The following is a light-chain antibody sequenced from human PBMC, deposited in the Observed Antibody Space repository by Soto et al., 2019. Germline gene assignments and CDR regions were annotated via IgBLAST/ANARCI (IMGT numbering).Light chain of an antibody. Sequence: QSVLTQPPSVSGSPGQRGSVSCAGSSAKIGAGYDVHWYQQRPGTAPKLLIFGNINRPSGVPDRFSGSKSGTSASLAITGLQAEDEGDYYCQSYDSTLSARYVFGTGTKVTVL. CDR3: QSYDSTLSARYV. V-gene: IGLV1-40*01. J-gene: IGLJ1*01. CDR2: GNI. CDR1: SAKIGAGYD.